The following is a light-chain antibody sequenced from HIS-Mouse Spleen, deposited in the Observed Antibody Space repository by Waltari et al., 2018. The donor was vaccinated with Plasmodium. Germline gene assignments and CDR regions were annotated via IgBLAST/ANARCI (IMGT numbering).Light chain of an antibody. V-gene: IGKV1-39*01. CDR1: QSISRY. Sequence: IQMTLSPSSLSASVGHRVSITCLASQSISRYLNWYQQKPGKAPKLLIYAASSMQSGVPSRFSGSGSGTDFTLSSSSLQPEDFATYYCQQSYSTWTFGQGTKVEIK. J-gene: IGKJ1*01. CDR2: AAS. CDR3: QQSYSTWT.